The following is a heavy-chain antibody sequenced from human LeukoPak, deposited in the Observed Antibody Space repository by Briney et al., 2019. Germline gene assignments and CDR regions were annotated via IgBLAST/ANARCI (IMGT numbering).Heavy chain of an antibody. Sequence: GGSLRLSCAASGFTFSSYAMHWVRQAPGKGLEWVAVISYDGSNKYYADSVKGRFTISRDNSKNTLYLQMNSLRAEDTAVYYCAKDLDWSYFDYWGQGTLVTVSS. V-gene: IGHV3-30*04. CDR1: GFTFSSYA. CDR2: ISYDGSNK. CDR3: AKDLDWSYFDY. J-gene: IGHJ4*02. D-gene: IGHD3/OR15-3a*01.